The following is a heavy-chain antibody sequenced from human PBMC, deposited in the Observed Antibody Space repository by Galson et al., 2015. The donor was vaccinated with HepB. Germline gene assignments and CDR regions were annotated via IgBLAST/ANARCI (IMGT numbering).Heavy chain of an antibody. CDR2: IYWDDDK. D-gene: IGHD5-18*01. Sequence: PALVKPTQTLTLTCTFSGFSLSTSGVGVGWIRQPPGKALEWLALIYWDDDKRYSPSLKSRLTITKDTSKNQVVLTMTNMDPVDTATYYCAHYRHSYGYGEVQEEFDYWGQGILVTVSS. V-gene: IGHV2-5*02. CDR3: AHYRHSYGYGEVQEEFDY. J-gene: IGHJ4*02. CDR1: GFSLSTSGVG.